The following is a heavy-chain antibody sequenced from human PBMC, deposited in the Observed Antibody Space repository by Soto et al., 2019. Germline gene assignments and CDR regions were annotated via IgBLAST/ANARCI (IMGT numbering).Heavy chain of an antibody. J-gene: IGHJ4*02. Sequence: PGGSLRLSCAASGFTFSTNAMSWVRQAPGMGLEFVSLISGSGNTVYYADSVKGRFTISRDNSKNTVSLQMNSQRAEDTAVYYCAKVGYDTYGYYLRSLDYWGQGTLVTVSS. CDR2: ISGSGNTV. CDR3: AKVGYDTYGYYLRSLDY. CDR1: GFTFSTNA. D-gene: IGHD3-3*01. V-gene: IGHV3-23*01.